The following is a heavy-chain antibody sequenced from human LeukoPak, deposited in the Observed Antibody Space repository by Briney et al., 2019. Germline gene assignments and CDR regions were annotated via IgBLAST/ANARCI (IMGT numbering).Heavy chain of an antibody. CDR3: AELGITMIGGV. Sequence: GGSLRLSCAASGFTFSGYEMNWLRQAPGKGLEWVSYISSSGSTIYYADSVKGRFTISRDNAKNSLYLQMNSLRAEDTAVYYCAELGITMIGGVWGKGTTVTISS. J-gene: IGHJ6*04. CDR1: GFTFSGYE. D-gene: IGHD3-10*02. CDR2: ISSSGSTI. V-gene: IGHV3-48*03.